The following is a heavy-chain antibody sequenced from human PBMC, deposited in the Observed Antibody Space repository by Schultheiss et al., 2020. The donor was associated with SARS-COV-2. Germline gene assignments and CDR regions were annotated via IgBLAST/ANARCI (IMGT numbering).Heavy chain of an antibody. J-gene: IGHJ5*02. D-gene: IGHD6-13*01. Sequence: SETLSLTCTVSGGSISSYYWGWIRQPPGKGLEWIGYIYYSGSTYYNPSLKSRVTISVDTSKNQFSLKLSSVTAADTAVYYCARGFETRQLGGKNWFDPWGQGTLVTVSS. CDR3: ARGFETRQLGGKNWFDP. CDR2: IYYSGST. V-gene: IGHV4-59*06. CDR1: GGSISSYY.